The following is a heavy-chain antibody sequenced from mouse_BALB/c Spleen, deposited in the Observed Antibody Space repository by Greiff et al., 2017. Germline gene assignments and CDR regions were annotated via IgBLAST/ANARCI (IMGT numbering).Heavy chain of an antibody. J-gene: IGHJ1*01. D-gene: IGHD1-2*01. V-gene: IGHV3-2*02. CDR3: AISPTYYGHWYFDV. Sequence: EVKLQESGPGLVKPSQSLSLTCTVTGYSITSDYAWNWIRQFPGNKLEWMGYISYSGSTSYNPSLKSRISITRDTSKNQFFLQLNSVTTEDTATYYCAISPTYYGHWYFDVWGAGTTVTVSS. CDR1: GYSITSDYA. CDR2: ISYSGST.